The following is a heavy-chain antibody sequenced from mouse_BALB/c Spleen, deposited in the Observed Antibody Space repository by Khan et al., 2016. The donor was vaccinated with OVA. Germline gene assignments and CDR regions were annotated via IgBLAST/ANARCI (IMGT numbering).Heavy chain of an antibody. Sequence: EVQLVESGPGLVKPSQSPSLTCTVTGFSITSGYGWNWIRQFPGNKLEWIGYISYSGSTNYNPSLKSQISITRDTSKNPFFLQLNSVTTEDTATYYCSRTAMIKNWGQGTTLTVSS. CDR3: SRTAMIKN. V-gene: IGHV3-2*02. CDR1: GFSITSGYG. CDR2: ISYSGST. J-gene: IGHJ2*01. D-gene: IGHD1-2*01.